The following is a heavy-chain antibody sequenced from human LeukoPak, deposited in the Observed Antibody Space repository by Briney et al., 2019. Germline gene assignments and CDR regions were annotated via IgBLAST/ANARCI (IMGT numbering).Heavy chain of an antibody. CDR1: GGTFSSYA. CDR2: IIPIFGIA. Sequence: SVKVCCKASGGTFSSYAISWVRQAPGQGLEWKGRIIPIFGIANYAQKFQGRVTITADKSTSTAYMELSSLRSEDTAVYYCARGLVGATFAYFDSWGQGTLVTVSS. D-gene: IGHD1-26*01. V-gene: IGHV1-69*04. J-gene: IGHJ4*02. CDR3: ARGLVGATFAYFDS.